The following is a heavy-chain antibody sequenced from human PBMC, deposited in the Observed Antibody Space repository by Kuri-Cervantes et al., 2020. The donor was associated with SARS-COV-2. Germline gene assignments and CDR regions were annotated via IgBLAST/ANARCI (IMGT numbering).Heavy chain of an antibody. CDR3: ERAAVSYYEILQGYYGTKNDPFDP. J-gene: IGHJ5*02. CDR2: IIPIIGTA. Sequence: SVKVSCKASGDTFTSYAMTWVRQAPGQGLEWMGWIIPIIGTANYAQKFQGRVTITEDKSTSTAYMELSRLRSEDTAVYYCERAAVSYYEILQGYYGTKNDPFDPWGQGTMVTVSS. D-gene: IGHD3-9*01. V-gene: IGHV1-69*06. CDR1: GDTFTSYA.